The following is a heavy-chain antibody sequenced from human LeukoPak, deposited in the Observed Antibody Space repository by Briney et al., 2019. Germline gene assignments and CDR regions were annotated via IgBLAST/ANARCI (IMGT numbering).Heavy chain of an antibody. D-gene: IGHD3-9*01. V-gene: IGHV3-11*01. Sequence: GGSLRLSCSASGFTFSDYYMSWIRQAPGKGLEWVSYISSSGSTIYYADSVKGRFTISRDNAKNSLYLQMNSLRAEDTAVYYCASPNVLRYFDWLPPLDYWGQGTLVTVSS. CDR1: GFTFSDYY. CDR2: ISSSGSTI. CDR3: ASPNVLRYFDWLPPLDY. J-gene: IGHJ4*02.